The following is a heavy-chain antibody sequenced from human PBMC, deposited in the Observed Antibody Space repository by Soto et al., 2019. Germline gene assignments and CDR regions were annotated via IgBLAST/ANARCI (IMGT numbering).Heavy chain of an antibody. D-gene: IGHD1-26*01. Sequence: GGSLRLSCAASGFPFSNAWINWVRQVPGKGLEWVGRVKSKTDGGSSDYAAPVKGGFAVSRDDSKNMVYLQMNSLKIEDTGVYYCTTDSRTTLPEIRFDYWGHGTQVTVSS. CDR2: VKSKTDGGSS. J-gene: IGHJ4*01. CDR1: GFPFSNAW. CDR3: TTDSRTTLPEIRFDY. V-gene: IGHV3-15*07.